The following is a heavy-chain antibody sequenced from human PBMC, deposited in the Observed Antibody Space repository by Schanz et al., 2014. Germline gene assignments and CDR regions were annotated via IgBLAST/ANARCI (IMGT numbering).Heavy chain of an antibody. CDR3: ARSTYDFWSAFDY. J-gene: IGHJ4*02. CDR1: GDSISGSY. Sequence: QVQLQESGPGLVKPSETLSLTCTVSGDSISGSYWSWIRQPPGKGLEWIGYIYYSGSTDYNPSLKSRVTMSVDTSKNQFSLKLSSVTAADTAVYYCARSTYDFWSAFDYWGQGTLVTVSS. CDR2: IYYSGST. V-gene: IGHV4-59*01. D-gene: IGHD3-3*01.